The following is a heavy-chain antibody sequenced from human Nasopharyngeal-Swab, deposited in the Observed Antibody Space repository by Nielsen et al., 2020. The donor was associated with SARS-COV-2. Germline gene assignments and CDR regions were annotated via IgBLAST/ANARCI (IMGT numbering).Heavy chain of an antibody. CDR3: ARGIVRIAARPRGNWFDP. V-gene: IGHV4-39*07. D-gene: IGHD6-6*01. CDR2: IYHSGST. J-gene: IGHJ5*02. Sequence: WIRQPPGKGLEWIGSIYHSGSTYDNPSLKSRVTISVDTSKNQFSLKLSSVTAADTAVYYCARGIVRIAARPRGNWFDPWGQGTLVTVSS.